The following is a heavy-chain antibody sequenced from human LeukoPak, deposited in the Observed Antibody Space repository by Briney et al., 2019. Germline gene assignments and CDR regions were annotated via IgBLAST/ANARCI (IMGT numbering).Heavy chain of an antibody. D-gene: IGHD2-21*01. V-gene: IGHV5-51*01. Sequence: GASLQISCKTSGSTFSNHWIGWVRPLPGKGLEWMGIIYPGPGAGPGGSNPIYSLSFQGQVTISADNSITTAYLQWSSLKASDTAIYYCARHSTRPNWYSPIDYWGQGTLVTVSS. J-gene: IGHJ4*02. CDR1: GSTFSNHW. CDR3: ARHSTRPNWYSPIDY. CDR2: IYPGPGAGPGGSNP.